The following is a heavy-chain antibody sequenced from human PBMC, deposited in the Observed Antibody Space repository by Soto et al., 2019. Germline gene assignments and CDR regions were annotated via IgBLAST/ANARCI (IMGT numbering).Heavy chain of an antibody. CDR3: ARGGQDFWSGPFDY. CDR1: GGSISNYF. J-gene: IGHJ4*02. D-gene: IGHD3-3*01. V-gene: IGHV4-4*07. Sequence: SATLSLTCTVSGGSISNYFCNWIRQPAGKGLEWIGRIDNSGSTNYNPSLKSRITMSADTSRNQFSLKLNSVTAADTAVYYCARGGQDFWSGPFDYWGQGALVTVSS. CDR2: IDNSGST.